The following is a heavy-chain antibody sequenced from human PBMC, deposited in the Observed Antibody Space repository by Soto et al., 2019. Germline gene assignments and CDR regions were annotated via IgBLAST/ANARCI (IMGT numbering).Heavy chain of an antibody. J-gene: IGHJ4*02. CDR3: ARSPRGYFNFDY. Sequence: TSETLSLTCTVSGGSISSSSYYWGWIRQPPGKGLEWIGSIYYSGSTYYSPSLKSRVTISVDTSKNQFSLKLSSVTAADTAVYYRARSPRGYFNFDYWGQGTLVTVSS. CDR1: GGSISSSSYY. D-gene: IGHD5-18*01. V-gene: IGHV4-39*01. CDR2: IYYSGST.